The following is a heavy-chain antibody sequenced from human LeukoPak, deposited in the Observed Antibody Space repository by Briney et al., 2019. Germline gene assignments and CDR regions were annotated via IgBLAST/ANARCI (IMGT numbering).Heavy chain of an antibody. J-gene: IGHJ5*02. D-gene: IGHD3-22*01. CDR3: ARGLNVWATWYYYDSSGYPRGWFDP. CDR2: INHSGST. V-gene: IGHV4-31*03. CDR1: GGSISSGGYY. Sequence: SETLSLTCTVSGGSISSGGYYWSWIRQHPGKGLEWIGEINHSGSTNYNPSLKSRVTISVDTSKNQFSLKLSSVTAADTAVYYCARGLNVWATWYYYDSSGYPRGWFDPWGQGTLVTVSS.